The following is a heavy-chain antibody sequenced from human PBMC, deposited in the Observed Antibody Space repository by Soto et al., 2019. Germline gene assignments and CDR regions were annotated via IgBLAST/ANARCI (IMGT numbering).Heavy chain of an antibody. CDR1: EFTFSGRS. J-gene: IGHJ6*03. V-gene: IGHV3-74*01. CDR2: IDQVGTDS. Sequence: EVQLVESGGGLVQPGGSLRLSCAASEFTFSGRSVHWVRQAPGKGLVWVSGIDQVGTDSTYADSGKGRFTSYRDNAKNTVNLQMNSLRVEDTAVYYCARGWFGPDVWGKGTTVTVSS. CDR3: ARGWFGPDV. D-gene: IGHD3-10*01.